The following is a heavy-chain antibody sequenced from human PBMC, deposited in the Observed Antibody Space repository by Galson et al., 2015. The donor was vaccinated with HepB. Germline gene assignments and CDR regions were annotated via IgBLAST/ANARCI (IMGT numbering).Heavy chain of an antibody. CDR1: GYSFTSYW. V-gene: IGHV5-10-1*01. CDR2: IDPSDSYT. D-gene: IGHD1-26*01. Sequence: QSGAEVKKPGESLRISCKGSGYSFTSYWISWVRQMPGKGLEWMGRIDPSDSYTNYSPSFQGHVTISADKSINTAYLQWSSLKASDTAMYYCARHPGSYYECDYWGQGTLVTVSS. CDR3: ARHPGSYYECDY. J-gene: IGHJ4*02.